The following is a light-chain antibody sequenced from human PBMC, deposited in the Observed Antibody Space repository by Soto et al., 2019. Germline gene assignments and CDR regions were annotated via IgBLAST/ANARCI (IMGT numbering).Light chain of an antibody. V-gene: IGKV3-15*01. CDR3: QQRSNWPSIT. CDR2: GTS. CDR1: QNISRS. Sequence: EIVMTQSPVTLSVSPGESATLSCRASQNISRSLAWYQQKPGQGPSLLIYGTSTRAGGVPARFSGGGSGTDFTLTINSLEPEDFAVYYCQQRSNWPSITFGQGTRLEIK. J-gene: IGKJ5*01.